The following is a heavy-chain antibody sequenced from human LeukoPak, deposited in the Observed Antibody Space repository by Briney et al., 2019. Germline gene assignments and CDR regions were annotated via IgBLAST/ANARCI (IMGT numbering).Heavy chain of an antibody. D-gene: IGHD1-1*01. Sequence: SETLSLTCTVSGGSISSSSYYWSWIRQPPGKGLEWIGYIYDSGSTNYNPSLKSRVTISVDTSKNQFSLKLSSVTAADTAVYYCARAGGTNYYYYGVDVWGQGTTVTVSS. V-gene: IGHV4-61*01. CDR2: IYDSGST. CDR3: ARAGGTNYYYYGVDV. J-gene: IGHJ6*02. CDR1: GGSISSSSYY.